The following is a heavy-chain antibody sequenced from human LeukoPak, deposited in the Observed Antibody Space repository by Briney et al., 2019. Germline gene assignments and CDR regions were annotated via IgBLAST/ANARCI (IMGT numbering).Heavy chain of an antibody. Sequence: ASVKVSCKASGYTFISYGITWVRQAPGQGLEWLGWISAYNGNIDYAQKLQGRVTLTTDTSTSTAYMEVRSLISDDTAVYYCASMSGYYPSYYFDYWGQETLVTVSS. CDR3: ASMSGYYPSYYFDY. D-gene: IGHD3-3*01. CDR2: ISAYNGNI. V-gene: IGHV1-18*01. J-gene: IGHJ4*02. CDR1: GYTFISYG.